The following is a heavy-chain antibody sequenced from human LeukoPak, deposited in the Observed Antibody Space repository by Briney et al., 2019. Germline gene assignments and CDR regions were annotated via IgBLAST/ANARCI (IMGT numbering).Heavy chain of an antibody. CDR2: ISYDGSNK. J-gene: IGHJ6*03. Sequence: GGSLRLSCAASGFTFSSYAMHWVRQAPGKGLEWVAVISYDGSNKYYADSVKGRFTISRDNSKNTLYLQMNSLRAEDTAVYYCAKDHVEQQLGFYYMDVWGKGTTVTISS. CDR1: GFTFSSYA. D-gene: IGHD6-13*01. CDR3: AKDHVEQQLGFYYMDV. V-gene: IGHV3-30*04.